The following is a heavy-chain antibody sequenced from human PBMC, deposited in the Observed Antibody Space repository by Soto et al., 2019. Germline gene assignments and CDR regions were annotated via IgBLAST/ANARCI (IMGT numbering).Heavy chain of an antibody. CDR3: ARTRSIAVAGIFNY. CDR1: GYTFTSYG. D-gene: IGHD6-19*01. Sequence: ASVKVSCKASGYTFTSYGISWVRQAPGQGLEWMGWISAYNGNTNYAQKLQGRVTMTTDTSTSTAYMELRSLRSDDTAVYYCARTRSIAVAGIFNYWGQGTLVTVSS. V-gene: IGHV1-18*04. CDR2: ISAYNGNT. J-gene: IGHJ4*02.